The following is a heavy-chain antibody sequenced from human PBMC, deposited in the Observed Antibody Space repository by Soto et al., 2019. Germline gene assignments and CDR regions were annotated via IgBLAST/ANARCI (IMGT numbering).Heavy chain of an antibody. CDR2: ISNDGGTQ. Sequence: LRLSCAASTLTVSLYGIQWVRQAPGKGLDWVAFISNDGGTQYYADSVKGRFSISRDNSMNTVDLHMNSLRAEDTAIYYCARDIWSGNYKWFDSWGQGTLVTVSS. J-gene: IGHJ5*01. CDR1: TLTVSLYG. D-gene: IGHD3-3*01. CDR3: ARDIWSGNYKWFDS. V-gene: IGHV3-30*03.